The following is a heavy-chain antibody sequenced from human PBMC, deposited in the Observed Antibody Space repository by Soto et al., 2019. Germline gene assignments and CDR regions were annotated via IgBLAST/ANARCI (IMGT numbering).Heavy chain of an antibody. V-gene: IGHV2-5*01. D-gene: IGHD2-15*01. CDR3: AHRHDLGGFDI. CDR2: INWNNHK. CDR1: GVSLQTRAVG. J-gene: IGHJ3*02. Sequence: SCPTPVNPTQTLTLTCTFSGVSLQTRAVGVGWIPQPPRKALEWIALINWNNHKRYPQSLKDRLTITKDTSKNHVVLTMTNIDPVDTATYYCAHRHDLGGFDIWGQGTTVAASS.